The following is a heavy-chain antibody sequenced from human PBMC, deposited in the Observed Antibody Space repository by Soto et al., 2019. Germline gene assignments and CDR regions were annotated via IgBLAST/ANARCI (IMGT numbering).Heavy chain of an antibody. V-gene: IGHV1-2*02. D-gene: IGHD6-25*01. CDR2: INPHTGDT. J-gene: IGHJ2*01. Sequence: QVQLVQSGAEVKKPGASVTVSCKTSGYPLTDFYIHWVRQAPGQGLEWMAWINPHTGDTNTALKFQGRVTMTRDTSINTAFMELTRLGSDDTAGYYCAREGGAAPGARREWYLDLWGRGTLVSVSS. CDR1: GYPLTDFY. CDR3: AREGGAAPGARREWYLDL.